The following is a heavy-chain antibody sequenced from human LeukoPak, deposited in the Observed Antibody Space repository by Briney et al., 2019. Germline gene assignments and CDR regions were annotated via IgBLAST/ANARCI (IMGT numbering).Heavy chain of an antibody. D-gene: IGHD2-15*01. Sequence: ASVNVSCKASGYTFTSYGISWVRQAPGQGLEWMGWISAYNGNTNYAQKLQGRVTMTTDTSTSTAYMELRSLRSDDTAVYYCARSPQRVAGSEYFQHWGQGTLVTVSS. J-gene: IGHJ1*01. CDR2: ISAYNGNT. CDR1: GYTFTSYG. V-gene: IGHV1-18*01. CDR3: ARSPQRVAGSEYFQH.